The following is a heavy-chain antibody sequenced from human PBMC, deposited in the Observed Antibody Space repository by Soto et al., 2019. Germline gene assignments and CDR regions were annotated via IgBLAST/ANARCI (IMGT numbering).Heavy chain of an antibody. J-gene: IGHJ6*02. D-gene: IGHD2-15*01. CDR3: ARANGRPYYYYYGMDV. V-gene: IGHV3-33*01. Sequence: QVQLVESGGGVVQPGRSLRLSCAAAGFTFSSYGMHWVRQAPGKGLEWVAVIWYDGSNKYYADSVKGRFTISRDNSKNTLYLQMNSLRAEDTAVYYCARANGRPYYYYYGMDVWGQGTTVTVSS. CDR1: GFTFSSYG. CDR2: IWYDGSNK.